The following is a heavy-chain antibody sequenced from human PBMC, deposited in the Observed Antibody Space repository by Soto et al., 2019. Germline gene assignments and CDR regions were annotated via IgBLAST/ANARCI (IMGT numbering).Heavy chain of an antibody. CDR1: GYTFTGYY. CDR2: INPNSGGT. CDR3: ARDPALYCSGGSCYSNYYYGMDV. Sequence: PSVKVSCKASGYTFTGYYMHWVRQAPGQGLEWMGWINPNSGGTNYAQKFQGWVTMTRDTSISTAYMELSRLRSDDTAVYYCARDPALYCSGGSCYSNYYYGMDVWGQGTTVTVSS. V-gene: IGHV1-2*04. J-gene: IGHJ6*02. D-gene: IGHD2-15*01.